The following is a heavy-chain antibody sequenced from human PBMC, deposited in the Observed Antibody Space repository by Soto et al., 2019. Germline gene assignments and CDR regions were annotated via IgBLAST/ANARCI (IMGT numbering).Heavy chain of an antibody. V-gene: IGHV3-21*01. CDR3: ASRSMSSDYYDSSGYYYVPRSHAFDI. J-gene: IGHJ3*02. D-gene: IGHD3-22*01. Sequence: PGGSLRLSCAASGFTFSSYSMNWVRQAPGKGLEWVSSISSSSSYIYYADSVKGRFTISRDNAKNSLYLQMNSLRAEDTAVYYCASRSMSSDYYDSSGYYYVPRSHAFDIWGQGTMVTVSS. CDR1: GFTFSSYS. CDR2: ISSSSSYI.